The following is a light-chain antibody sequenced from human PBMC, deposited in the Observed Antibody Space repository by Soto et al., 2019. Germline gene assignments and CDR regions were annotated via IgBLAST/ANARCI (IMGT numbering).Light chain of an antibody. CDR3: QQLTSYPLT. Sequence: IQMTQSPSSLSASVGDRVTITCRASQGISNYLAWYQQKPGETPKALIHDASSLESGVPSRFSGSGFGTDFTLTISSLQPEDFATYYCQQLTSYPLTFGQGTKVEIK. CDR1: QGISNY. CDR2: DAS. V-gene: IGKV1-13*02. J-gene: IGKJ1*01.